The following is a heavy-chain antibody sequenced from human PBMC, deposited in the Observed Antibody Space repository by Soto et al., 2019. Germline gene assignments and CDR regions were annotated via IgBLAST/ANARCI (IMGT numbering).Heavy chain of an antibody. D-gene: IGHD1-26*01. CDR2: IIPPHGTA. Sequence: QVHLVQSGAEVKRPGSSVKVSCKASGGFFSSYAISWVRQAPGQGLEWMGGIIPPHGTANNAQKFQGRVTITADESTSTAYLELNSLRSDDTAVYYCARDRDPWDDHFFHYALAVWGQGTTVTVSS. CDR1: GGFFSSYA. J-gene: IGHJ6*02. CDR3: ARDRDPWDDHFFHYALAV. V-gene: IGHV1-69*01.